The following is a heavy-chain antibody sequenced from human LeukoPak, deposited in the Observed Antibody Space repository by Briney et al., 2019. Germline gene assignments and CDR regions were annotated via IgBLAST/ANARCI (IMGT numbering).Heavy chain of an antibody. Sequence: ASVKVSCKTSGYTFTSYGISWVRQAPGQGLEWMGWISGYNANTNYAQKLQGRVTMTTDTSTSTVYMELRSRRSDDTAVYYCARPRVAGSFDYWGQGTLVTVSS. CDR1: GYTFTSYG. J-gene: IGHJ4*02. V-gene: IGHV1-18*01. CDR3: ARPRVAGSFDY. CDR2: ISGYNANT. D-gene: IGHD6-19*01.